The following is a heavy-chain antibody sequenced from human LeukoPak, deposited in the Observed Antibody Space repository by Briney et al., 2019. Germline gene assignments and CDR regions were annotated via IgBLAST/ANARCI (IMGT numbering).Heavy chain of an antibody. CDR1: GFTFSDYF. D-gene: IGHD6-6*01. V-gene: IGHV3-11*04. CDR2: INSAGDNI. J-gene: IGHJ4*02. Sequence: GGSLRLSCVASGFTFSDYFMSWIRQAPGKWLEWLSFINSAGDNIYYADSVKGRFTISRDNAKKTLYLEMNSLRMEDTAIYYCASSHEYSSSPPLDYWGQGTLVTVSS. CDR3: ASSHEYSSSPPLDY.